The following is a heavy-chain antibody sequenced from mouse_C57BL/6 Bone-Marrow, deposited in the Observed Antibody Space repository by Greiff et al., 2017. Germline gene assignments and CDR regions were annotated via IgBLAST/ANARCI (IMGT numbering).Heavy chain of an antibody. CDR2: IYPRSGNT. Sequence: VQLQQSGAELMKPGASVKLSCKATGYTFTGYWIEWVKQRTGQGLEWIGEIYPRSGNTYYNEKFKGKATLTADKSSSTAYMELRSLTSEDSAVYFCARLGIYYYGRGYWYFDVWGTGTTVTVSS. V-gene: IGHV1-81*01. D-gene: IGHD1-1*01. CDR3: ARLGIYYYGRGYWYFDV. CDR1: GYTFTGYW. J-gene: IGHJ1*03.